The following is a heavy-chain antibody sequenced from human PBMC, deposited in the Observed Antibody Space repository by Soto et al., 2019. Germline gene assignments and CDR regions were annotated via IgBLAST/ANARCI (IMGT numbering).Heavy chain of an antibody. D-gene: IGHD4-17*01. CDR1: GYTFTSYG. J-gene: IGHJ1*01. Sequence: GASVKVSCKASGYTFTSYGISWVRQAPGQGLEWMGWISAYNGNTNYAQKLQGRVTMTTDTSTSTAYMELRSLRSDDTAVYYCARGSSDYGDYFDPEYFQHWGQGTLVTVSS. CDR2: ISAYNGNT. CDR3: ARGSSDYGDYFDPEYFQH. V-gene: IGHV1-18*04.